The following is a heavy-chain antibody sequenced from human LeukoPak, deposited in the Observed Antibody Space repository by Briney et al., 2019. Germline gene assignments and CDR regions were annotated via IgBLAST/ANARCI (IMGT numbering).Heavy chain of an antibody. Sequence: GGSLRLSCAASGFTFSTYWMSWVRQAPGKGLEWVANLKQDGSEKFYVDSVKGRFSISRDNAKKSLYLQMNSLRVEDTAVYYCARGLGAWGSYRPFAFDIWGQGTMVTVSS. J-gene: IGHJ3*02. CDR2: LKQDGSEK. V-gene: IGHV3-7*01. CDR1: GFTFSTYW. CDR3: ARGLGAWGSYRPFAFDI. D-gene: IGHD3-16*02.